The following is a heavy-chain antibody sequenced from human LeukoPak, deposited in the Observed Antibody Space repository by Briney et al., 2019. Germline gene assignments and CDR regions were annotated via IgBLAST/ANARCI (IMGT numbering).Heavy chain of an antibody. CDR2: ISGSGAAT. Sequence: PGGSLRLSCAASGFTVSSNYMSWVRQAPGKGLEWVSSISGSGAATSYADSVKGRFSISRDNSRNTLYLQMDSLRAEDTAVYYCANSNWFDPWGQGTLVTVSS. CDR1: GFTVSSNY. J-gene: IGHJ5*02. CDR3: ANSNWFDP. V-gene: IGHV3-23*01.